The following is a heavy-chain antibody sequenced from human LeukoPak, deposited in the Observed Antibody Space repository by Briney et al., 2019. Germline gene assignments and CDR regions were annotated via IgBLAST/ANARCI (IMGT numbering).Heavy chain of an antibody. Sequence: PGGSLRLSCAASGFTFSSYEMNWVRQAPGKGLEWVSVIYSGGSTYYADSVKGRFTISRDNSKNTLYLQMNSLRAEDTAVYYCVFAAYGDYKYFDYWGQGTLVTVSS. D-gene: IGHD4-17*01. V-gene: IGHV3-53*01. CDR2: IYSGGST. CDR3: VFAAYGDYKYFDY. CDR1: GFTFSSYE. J-gene: IGHJ4*02.